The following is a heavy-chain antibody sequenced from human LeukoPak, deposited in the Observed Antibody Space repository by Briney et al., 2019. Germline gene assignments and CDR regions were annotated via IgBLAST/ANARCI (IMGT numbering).Heavy chain of an antibody. V-gene: IGHV5-51*01. CDR3: ARQGYCSTTKCSASGL. CDR2: IYPGDSDT. CDR1: GYTFTSYW. Sequence: GESLKISCQCSGYTFTSYWIGWVRQMPGKGLGWMGIIYPGDSDTRYSPSFQGQVTISADKSISTAYLQWSSLKASDTAIYYCARQGYCSTTKCSASGLWGQGTLVTVSS. D-gene: IGHD2-2*01. J-gene: IGHJ4*02.